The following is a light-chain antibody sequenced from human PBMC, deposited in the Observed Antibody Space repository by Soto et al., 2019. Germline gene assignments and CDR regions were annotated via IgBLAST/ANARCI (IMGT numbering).Light chain of an antibody. CDR2: QAS. CDR3: QQYNSYPVT. Sequence: DIPMTQSPSTLSASVGDTVTTTCRASQSISSWLAWYQQKPGKAPKLLIYQASALESGVPSRFSGSGSGTEFTLTITSLQPDDFATYYCQQYNSYPVTFGGGTRVEIK. J-gene: IGKJ4*01. V-gene: IGKV1-5*03. CDR1: QSISSW.